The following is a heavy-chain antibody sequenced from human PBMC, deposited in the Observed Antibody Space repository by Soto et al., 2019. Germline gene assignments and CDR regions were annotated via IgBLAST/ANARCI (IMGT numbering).Heavy chain of an antibody. CDR3: AREGWDYYDSPGPRTKNYFYY. D-gene: IGHD3-22*01. CDR1: GGSFSGYY. Sequence: QVQLQQWGAGLLKSSETLSLTCAVYGGSFSGYYWSWIRQPPGKGLEWIGDIDHCGSTNYNPSLKTRVTISVDTSRTQCSLKLSSVTAAGTAVYYCAREGWDYYDSPGPRTKNYFYYWGQGTLVTVSS. V-gene: IGHV4-34*01. CDR2: IDHCGST. J-gene: IGHJ4*02.